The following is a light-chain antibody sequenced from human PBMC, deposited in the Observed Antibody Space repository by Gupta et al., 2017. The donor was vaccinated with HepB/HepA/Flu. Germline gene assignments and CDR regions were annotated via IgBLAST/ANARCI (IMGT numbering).Light chain of an antibody. Sequence: QSALTQPASVSGSPGQSITISCTGTSSDVGSYNLVSWYQQHPGKAPKLMIYEVSKRPSEVSNRFSGSKSGNTASLAIYGLQAEDEADYYCCSYAGSSTVVFGGGTKLTVL. CDR2: EVS. CDR1: SSDVGSYNL. CDR3: CSYAGSSTVV. V-gene: IGLV2-23*02. J-gene: IGLJ2*01.